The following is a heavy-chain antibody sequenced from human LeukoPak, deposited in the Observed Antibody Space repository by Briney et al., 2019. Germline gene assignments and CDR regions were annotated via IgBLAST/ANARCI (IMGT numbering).Heavy chain of an antibody. CDR1: VFTFHDYA. D-gene: IGHD3/OR15-3a*01. Sequence: PGESLRLSCAASVFTFHDYAMHWVRQVPGKGLEWVSGITWNSGSVLYADSVRGRFTISRDNAKNSLYLQMNSLRPEDMAFYYCAKGLGVASLIVDALDMWGQGTMVTV. V-gene: IGHV3-9*03. J-gene: IGHJ3*02. CDR2: ITWNSGSV. CDR3: AKGLGVASLIVDALDM.